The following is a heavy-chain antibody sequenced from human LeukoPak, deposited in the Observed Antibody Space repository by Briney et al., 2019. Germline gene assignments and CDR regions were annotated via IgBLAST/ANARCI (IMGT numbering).Heavy chain of an antibody. CDR1: GGSISSGGYY. J-gene: IGHJ4*02. Sequence: SQTLSRTCTVSGGSISSGGYYWSWIRQHPGKGLEWIGYIYYSGSTYYNPSLKSRVTISVDTSKNQFSLKLSSVTAADTAVYYCARGLTMVRGVMTYYFDYWGQGTLVTVSS. CDR2: IYYSGST. D-gene: IGHD3-10*01. V-gene: IGHV4-31*03. CDR3: ARGLTMVRGVMTYYFDY.